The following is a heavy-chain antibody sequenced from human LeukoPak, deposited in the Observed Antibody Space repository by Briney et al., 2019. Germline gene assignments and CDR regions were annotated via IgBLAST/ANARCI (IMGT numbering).Heavy chain of an antibody. CDR3: AKDPYCSSTSCYPGVYFDY. V-gene: IGHV3-23*01. D-gene: IGHD2-2*01. Sequence: GESLRLSCAASGFTFSSYAMSWVRQAPGKGLEWVSAISGSGGSTYYADSVKGRFTISRDNSKNTLYLQMNSLRAEDTAVYYCAKDPYCSSTSCYPGVYFDYWGQGTLVTVSS. J-gene: IGHJ4*02. CDR2: ISGSGGST. CDR1: GFTFSSYA.